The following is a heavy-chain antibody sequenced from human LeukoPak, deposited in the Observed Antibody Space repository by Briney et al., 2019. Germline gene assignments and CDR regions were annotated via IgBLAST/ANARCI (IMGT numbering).Heavy chain of an antibody. V-gene: IGHV1-18*01. Sequence: ASVKVSCKASGYTFSSYGISWVRQAPGQGLEWMGWVSAYNGNTNYAQKLQGRVTMTTDTSTSTAYTELRSLRSDDTAVYYCAREGTLGYSSGWYSGMDVWGQGTTVTVSS. J-gene: IGHJ6*02. CDR3: AREGTLGYSSGWYSGMDV. CDR2: VSAYNGNT. CDR1: GYTFSSYG. D-gene: IGHD6-19*01.